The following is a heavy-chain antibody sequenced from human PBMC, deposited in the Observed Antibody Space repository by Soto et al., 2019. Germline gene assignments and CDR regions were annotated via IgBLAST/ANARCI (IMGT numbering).Heavy chain of an antibody. CDR2: ISYDGSNK. CDR1: GFTFSRYG. Sequence: GGSLRLSCAASGFTFSRYGMHWVRQAPGKGLEWVAVISYDGSNKYYADSVKGRFTISRDNAKNSLYLQMNSLRAEDTAVYYCAREIYDSSGDYAPFDYWGQGTLVTVSS. V-gene: IGHV3-30*03. D-gene: IGHD3-22*01. J-gene: IGHJ4*02. CDR3: AREIYDSSGDYAPFDY.